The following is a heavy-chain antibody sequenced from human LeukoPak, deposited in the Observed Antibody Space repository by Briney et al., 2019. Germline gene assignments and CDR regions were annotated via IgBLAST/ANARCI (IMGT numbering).Heavy chain of an antibody. CDR2: IYHSGST. CDR3: ARLKRQVGAITRANAFDI. Sequence: PSETLSLTCAVSGYFISSGYYWGWIRQPPGKGLEWIGSIYHSGSTYYNPSLKSRVTISVDTSKNQFSLKLSSVTAADTAVYYCARLKRQVGAITRANAFDIWGQGTMVTVSS. J-gene: IGHJ3*02. D-gene: IGHD1-26*01. CDR1: GYFISSGYY. V-gene: IGHV4-38-2*01.